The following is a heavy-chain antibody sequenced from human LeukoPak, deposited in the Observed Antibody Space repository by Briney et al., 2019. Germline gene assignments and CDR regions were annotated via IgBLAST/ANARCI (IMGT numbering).Heavy chain of an antibody. CDR2: INPSSGGT. CDR3: ATFGSGSYYSY. D-gene: IGHD3-10*01. Sequence: ASVKVSCKASGYTFTDYYLHWVRQAPGHGLEWMGWINPSSGGTNYAQKFQGRVTMTRETSISTAYMDMRRLRSDDTAVYYCATFGSGSYYSYWGQGALVTVSS. CDR1: GYTFTDYY. J-gene: IGHJ4*02. V-gene: IGHV1-2*02.